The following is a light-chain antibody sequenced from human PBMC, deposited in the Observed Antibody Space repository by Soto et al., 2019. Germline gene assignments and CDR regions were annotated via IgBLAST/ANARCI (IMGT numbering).Light chain of an antibody. V-gene: IGKV1-39*01. CDR1: QSIIFY. J-gene: IGKJ2*01. CDR3: QQSYTTPVYT. CDR2: AAS. Sequence: DIQMTQSPSSLAASVGDRVTITCRASQSIIFYLNWYQQKPGQAPRLLIYAASNLQSGVPSRFSGSGSGTAFTLTLSSLQPEDFATYFCQQSYTTPVYTFGQGTKLEIK.